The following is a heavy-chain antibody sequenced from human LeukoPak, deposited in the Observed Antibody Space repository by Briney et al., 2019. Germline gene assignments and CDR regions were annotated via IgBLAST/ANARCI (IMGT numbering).Heavy chain of an antibody. J-gene: IGHJ6*02. D-gene: IGHD1-14*01. CDR2: VYSGGTT. CDR3: ARNFYYYYNMDV. V-gene: IGHV3-66*01. CDR1: GFTVSSSY. Sequence: GGSLSLSFAASGFTVSSSYMTWVRPAPGKGLEWVSLVYSGGTTYYANSVKGRFTISRDDSKNMLYLQMNSLRAEDTAVYYCARNFYYYYNMDVWGQGTTVTVSS.